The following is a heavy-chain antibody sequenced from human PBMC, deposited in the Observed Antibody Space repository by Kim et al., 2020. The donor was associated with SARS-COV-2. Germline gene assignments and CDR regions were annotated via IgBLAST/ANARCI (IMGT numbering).Heavy chain of an antibody. Sequence: GGSLRLSCAASGFTFSSYGMHWVRQAPGKGLEWVAVISYDGSNKYYADSVKGRFTISRDNSKNTLYLQMNSLRAEDTAVYYCARVGHGVHFDYWGQGTLVTVSS. V-gene: IGHV3-33*05. CDR2: ISYDGSNK. CDR1: GFTFSSYG. D-gene: IGHD4-17*01. J-gene: IGHJ4*02. CDR3: ARVGHGVHFDY.